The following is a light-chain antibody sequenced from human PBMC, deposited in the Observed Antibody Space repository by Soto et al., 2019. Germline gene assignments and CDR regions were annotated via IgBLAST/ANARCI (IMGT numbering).Light chain of an antibody. CDR3: CSYVGDSLV. V-gene: IGLV2-23*02. Sequence: QSALTQPASVSGSPGESITISCTGTSSDVESYNLVSWYQQHPGKVPKIMIYEVSERPSGVSHRFSGSKSGNTVSLTISGLQAEDEADYYCCSYVGDSLVFGGGTKLTVL. CDR2: EVS. J-gene: IGLJ2*01. CDR1: SSDVESYNL.